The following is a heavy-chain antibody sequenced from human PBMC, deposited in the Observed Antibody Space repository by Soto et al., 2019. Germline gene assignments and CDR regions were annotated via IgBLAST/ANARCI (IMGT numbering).Heavy chain of an antibody. J-gene: IGHJ6*03. CDR3: ARQGTNYYYYLDV. Sequence: ASVPVAFLASGYTFPSYGIILVRQDPGQGLEWMGWISAYNGNTNYAQKLQGRVTMTTDTSTSTAYMELRSLRSDDTAVYYCARQGTNYYYYLDVWGKGTTVTVSS. V-gene: IGHV1-18*01. D-gene: IGHD3-10*01. CDR1: GYTFPSYG. CDR2: ISAYNGNT.